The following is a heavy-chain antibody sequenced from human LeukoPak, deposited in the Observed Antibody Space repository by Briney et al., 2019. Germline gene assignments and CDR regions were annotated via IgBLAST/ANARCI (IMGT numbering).Heavy chain of an antibody. CDR1: GDIVSSKSAA. J-gene: IGHJ4*02. CDR3: ARGPYGDGDYLHFDY. CDR2: TYYRSKWYN. Sequence: SQTLSLTCALSGDIVSSKSAAWNWIRQSPSRGLEWLGRTYYRSKWYNDYAVSVKSRISINPDTSKNQFSLQLNSVTPEDTAVYYCARGPYGDGDYLHFDYWGQGTLVTVSS. V-gene: IGHV6-1*01. D-gene: IGHD4-17*01.